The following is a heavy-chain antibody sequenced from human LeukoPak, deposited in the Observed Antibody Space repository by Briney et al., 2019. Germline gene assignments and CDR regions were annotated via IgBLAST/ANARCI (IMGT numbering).Heavy chain of an antibody. CDR1: GYTFTGYY. CDR3: ARAPVVVAPNDY. CDR2: INPNSGGT. J-gene: IGHJ4*02. D-gene: IGHD2-15*01. V-gene: IGHV1-2*02. Sequence: ASVKVSCKASGYTFTGYYMHWVRQAPGQGLEWMGWINPNSGGTNYAQKFQGRVTMTRDTSISTAYMELSRLRSDDTAVYYCARAPVVVAPNDYWGQGTLVTVSS.